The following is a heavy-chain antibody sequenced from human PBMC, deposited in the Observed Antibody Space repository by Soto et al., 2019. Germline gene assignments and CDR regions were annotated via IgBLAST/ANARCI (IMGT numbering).Heavy chain of an antibody. V-gene: IGHV4-39*01. J-gene: IGHJ4*02. CDR2: IYYSGST. Sequence: QLQLQESGPGLVKPSETLSLTCTVSGGSISSSSYYWGWIRQPPGKWLEWIGSIYYSGSTYYNPPLKSRVAISVDTSNNQFSLKLSSVTAADTAVYYCGRLFLSVAGSISHNDYWGQGTLVTVSS. CDR1: GGSISSSSYY. D-gene: IGHD6-19*01. CDR3: GRLFLSVAGSISHNDY.